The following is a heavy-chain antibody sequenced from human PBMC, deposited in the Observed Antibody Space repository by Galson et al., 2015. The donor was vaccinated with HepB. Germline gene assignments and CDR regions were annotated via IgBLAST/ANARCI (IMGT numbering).Heavy chain of an antibody. CDR3: AKSSQSYGYYLDY. CDR2: ISYEGSSD. D-gene: IGHD5-18*01. CDR1: GFIFSSFG. V-gene: IGHV3-30*18. J-gene: IGHJ4*02. Sequence: SLRLSCAASGFIFSSFGMHWVRQAPGKGLEWVSVISYEGSSDFYADSVKGRFTISRDNSKNTLYLRMNDLRPEDTAVYYCAKSSQSYGYYLDYWGQGTLVTVSS.